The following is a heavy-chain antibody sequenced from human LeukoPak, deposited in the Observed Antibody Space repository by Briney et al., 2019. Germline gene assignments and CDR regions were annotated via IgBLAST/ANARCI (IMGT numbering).Heavy chain of an antibody. V-gene: IGHV4-59*01. CDR1: GGSISSYY. Sequence: SETLSLTCTVSGGSISSYYWSWIRQPPGKGLEWIGYIYYSGSTNYNPSLKSRVTISVDTSKNQFSLKLSSVTAADTAVYYCARQVGNYGDVGYWGQGTLVTVSS. CDR2: IYYSGST. D-gene: IGHD4-17*01. CDR3: ARQVGNYGDVGY. J-gene: IGHJ4*02.